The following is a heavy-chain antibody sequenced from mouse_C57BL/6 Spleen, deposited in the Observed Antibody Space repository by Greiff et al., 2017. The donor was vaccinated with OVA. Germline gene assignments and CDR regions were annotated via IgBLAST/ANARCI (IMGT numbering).Heavy chain of an antibody. J-gene: IGHJ2*01. V-gene: IGHV5-17*01. Sequence: EVMLVESGGGLVKPGGSLKLSCAASGFTFSDYGMHWVRQAPEKGLEWVAYISSGSSTIYYADTVKGRFTISRDNAKTTLFLQMTSLRSEDTAMYYCARRDGYYGYFDYWGQGTTLTVSS. CDR2: ISSGSSTI. CDR3: ARRDGYYGYFDY. D-gene: IGHD2-3*01. CDR1: GFTFSDYG.